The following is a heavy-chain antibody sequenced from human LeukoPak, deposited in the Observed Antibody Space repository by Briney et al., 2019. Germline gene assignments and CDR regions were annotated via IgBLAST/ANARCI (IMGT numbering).Heavy chain of an antibody. CDR2: IYYSGST. D-gene: IGHD6-6*01. J-gene: IGHJ5*02. CDR1: GGSISSGSYY. CDR3: ARRRIAAPHWFDP. V-gene: IGHV4-39*01. Sequence: SETLSLTCTVSGGSISSGSYYWGWVRQPPGKGLEWIGSIYYSGSTYYNPSLKSRVTISVDTSKNQFSLKLSSVTAADTAVYYCARRRIAAPHWFDPWGQGTLVTVSS.